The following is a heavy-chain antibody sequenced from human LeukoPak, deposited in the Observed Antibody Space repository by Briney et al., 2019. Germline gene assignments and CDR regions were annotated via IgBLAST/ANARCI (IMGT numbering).Heavy chain of an antibody. J-gene: IGHJ4*02. Sequence: GGSLGLSCAASGFTFSSYAMSWVRQAPGKGLEWVSAISGSGGSTYYADSVKGRFTISRDNSKNTLYLQMNSLRAEDTAVYYCAKVGYGGTRGNDYWGQGTLVTVSS. CDR1: GFTFSSYA. D-gene: IGHD4-17*01. CDR2: ISGSGGST. V-gene: IGHV3-23*01. CDR3: AKVGYGGTRGNDY.